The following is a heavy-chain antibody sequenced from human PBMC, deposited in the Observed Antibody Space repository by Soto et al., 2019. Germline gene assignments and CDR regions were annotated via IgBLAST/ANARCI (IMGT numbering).Heavy chain of an antibody. CDR2: ISGSGGST. V-gene: IGHV3-23*01. D-gene: IGHD5-18*01. J-gene: IGHJ4*02. CDR1: GFTFSSYA. Sequence: EVQLLESGGGLVQPGGSLRLSCAASGFTFSSYAMSWVRQAPGKGLEWVSAISGSGGSTYYADSVKGRFTISRDNSKNPLYVQMNSVRAEDTAVYYCAGHFGVRGWIQLWPYPFPKDSWGQGTLVTVSS. CDR3: AGHFGVRGWIQLWPYPFPKDS.